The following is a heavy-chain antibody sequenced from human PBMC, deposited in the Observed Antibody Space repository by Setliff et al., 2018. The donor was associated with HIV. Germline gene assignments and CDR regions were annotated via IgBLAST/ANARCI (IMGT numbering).Heavy chain of an antibody. CDR1: GGSISSGGYY. D-gene: IGHD6-13*01. J-gene: IGHJ4*02. Sequence: SETLSLTCTVSGGSISSGGYYWNWIRQHPGKGLEWIGYIYYSGNTYYNPSLKSRITISMEASKTHFSLTLNSVTAADTAVYYCARAVAASATSVVDYWGQGIQVTVS. V-gene: IGHV4-31*03. CDR3: ARAVAASATSVVDY. CDR2: IYYSGNT.